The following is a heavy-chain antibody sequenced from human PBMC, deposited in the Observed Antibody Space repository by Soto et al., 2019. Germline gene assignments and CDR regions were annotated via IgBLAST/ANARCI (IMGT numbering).Heavy chain of an antibody. V-gene: IGHV4-4*02. CDR1: GGSVRAPDW. D-gene: IGHD1-1*01. Sequence: SETLSLTCTLSGGSVRAPDWWNWVRQSPDKGLEWIAEVHISGHSNCNPSLRSRVSVSIDSSKNQFYLNLNSVTAADTAIYYCARVRQGCSANNCYFDPWGQGTQVTVSS. CDR3: ARVRQGCSANNCYFDP. CDR2: VHISGHS. J-gene: IGHJ5*01.